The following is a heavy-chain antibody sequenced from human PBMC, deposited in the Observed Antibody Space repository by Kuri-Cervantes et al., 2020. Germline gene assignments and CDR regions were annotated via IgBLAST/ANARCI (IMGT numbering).Heavy chain of an antibody. CDR2: INPNSGGT. CDR3: ARAGYCSSTSCYAFYMDV. J-gene: IGHJ6*03. D-gene: IGHD2-2*01. Sequence: ASVKVSCKASGYTFTGYYMHWVRQAPGQGREWMGWINPNSGGTNYAQKFQGWVTMTRDTYLSTAYMELSRLRSDDTAVYYCARAGYCSSTSCYAFYMDVWGKGTTVTVSS. V-gene: IGHV1-2*04. CDR1: GYTFTGYY.